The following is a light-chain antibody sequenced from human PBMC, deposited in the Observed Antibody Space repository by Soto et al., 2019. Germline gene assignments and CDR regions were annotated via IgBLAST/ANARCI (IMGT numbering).Light chain of an antibody. V-gene: IGKV3-15*01. CDR1: QSVSSN. CDR3: QQYNNWPLT. Sequence: EIVMTQSPATLSVSPGERATLSCRASQSVSSNLAWYQQIPGQAPRLLIYGAFTRATGIPARFSGSGSGTEFTLTISSLHSEDFAVYYCQQYNNWPLTFGGGTKVEI. J-gene: IGKJ4*01. CDR2: GAF.